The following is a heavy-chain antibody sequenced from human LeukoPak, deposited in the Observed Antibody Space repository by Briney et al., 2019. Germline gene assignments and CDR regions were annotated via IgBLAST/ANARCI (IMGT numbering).Heavy chain of an antibody. CDR3: AKTVSGRYCSSTSCYIPFDS. CDR2: IRYDGSNK. V-gene: IGHV3-30*02. CDR1: GFTFSSYG. Sequence: GGSLRLSCAASGFTFSSYGMHWVRRAPGKGLEWVVFIRYDGSNKYYADSVKGRFTISRDNSRNTLYLQMNSLRAENTAVYYCAKTVSGRYCSSTSCYIPFDSWGQGTLVTVSS. D-gene: IGHD2-2*02. J-gene: IGHJ4*02.